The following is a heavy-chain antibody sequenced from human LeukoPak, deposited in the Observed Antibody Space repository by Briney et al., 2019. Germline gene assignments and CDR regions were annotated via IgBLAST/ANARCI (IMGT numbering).Heavy chain of an antibody. CDR3: ARDQSFIRVVTIGGLGY. CDR2: VSSVGREK. Sequence: GGSLRLSCPPSGFTLSSYAMHWVRQALGKGLGWVAAVSSVGREKYYADSVKGRLSISRDNSRNTLFLQMNSLRTEDTALYYCARDQSFIRVVTIGGLGYWGQGTLVTVSS. D-gene: IGHD3-3*01. V-gene: IGHV3-30*01. J-gene: IGHJ4*02. CDR1: GFTLSSYA.